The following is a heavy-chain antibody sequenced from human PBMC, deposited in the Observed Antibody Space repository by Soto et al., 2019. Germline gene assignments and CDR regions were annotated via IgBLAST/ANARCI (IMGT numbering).Heavy chain of an antibody. V-gene: IGHV3-30*18. CDR2: ISYDGSNE. CDR3: AKGVDDYGDYTPFDY. CDR1: GFTFSTYA. J-gene: IGHJ4*02. Sequence: VQLVESGGGVVQPGRSLRLSCAASGFTFSTYAMHWVRQAPGRGLEWVALISYDGSNEYYADSVKGRFTISRDNSKNTLYLQMNSLRAGDTAVYYCAKGVDDYGDYTPFDYWGQGALVTVPS. D-gene: IGHD4-17*01.